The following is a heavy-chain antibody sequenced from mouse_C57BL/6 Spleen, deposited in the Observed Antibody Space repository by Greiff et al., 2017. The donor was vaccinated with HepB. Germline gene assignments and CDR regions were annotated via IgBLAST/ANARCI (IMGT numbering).Heavy chain of an antibody. CDR2: IHPNSGST. V-gene: IGHV1-64*01. Sequence: QVQLQQPGAELVKPGASVKLSCKASGYTFTSYWMHWVKQRPGQGLEWIGMIHPNSGSTNYNEKFKSKATLTVDKSSSTAYMQLRSLTSDDSAGYYCAEDVGNYFDYWGQGTTLTVSS. CDR1: GYTFTSYW. J-gene: IGHJ2*01. CDR3: AEDVGNYFDY.